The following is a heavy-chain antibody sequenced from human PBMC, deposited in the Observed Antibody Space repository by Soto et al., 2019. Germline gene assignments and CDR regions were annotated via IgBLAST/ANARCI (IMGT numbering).Heavy chain of an antibody. Sequence: GGSLRLSCAASGFTFSSYGMHWVRQAPGKGLEWVAVIWYDGSNKYYADSVKGRFTISRDNSKNTLYLQMNSLRAEDTAVYYCARAGFGDITMVRGVIGSYYYYMDVWGKGTTVTVSS. D-gene: IGHD3-10*01. J-gene: IGHJ6*03. V-gene: IGHV3-33*01. CDR3: ARAGFGDITMVRGVIGSYYYYMDV. CDR2: IWYDGSNK. CDR1: GFTFSSYG.